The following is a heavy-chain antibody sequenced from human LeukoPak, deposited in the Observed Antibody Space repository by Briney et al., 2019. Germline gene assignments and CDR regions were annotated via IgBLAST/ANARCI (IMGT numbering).Heavy chain of an antibody. Sequence: GGSLRLSCAASGLIFSNYPMHWVRQAPGKELEWLAVVSNDGNKTSYAQAVKGRFIISRDNSRNVMYLQMNSLRPEDTAMYFCTDILRPWGQGTLVTVSS. CDR3: TDILRP. D-gene: IGHD3-9*01. CDR1: GLIFSNYP. J-gene: IGHJ4*02. V-gene: IGHV3-30*03. CDR2: VSNDGNKT.